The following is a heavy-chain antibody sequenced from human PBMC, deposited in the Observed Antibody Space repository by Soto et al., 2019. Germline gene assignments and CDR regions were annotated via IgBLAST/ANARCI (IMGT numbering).Heavy chain of an antibody. CDR3: AAWYQRDAFDI. J-gene: IGHJ3*02. V-gene: IGHV1-2*04. Sequence: GASVKVSCKASGYTFTDYYMHWVRQAPGQGLEWMGWINPNSGGTNYAQKFQGWVTMTRDTSISTAYMELSRLRSDDTAVYYCAAWYQRDAFDIWGQGTMVTVSS. D-gene: IGHD2-2*01. CDR1: GYTFTDYY. CDR2: INPNSGGT.